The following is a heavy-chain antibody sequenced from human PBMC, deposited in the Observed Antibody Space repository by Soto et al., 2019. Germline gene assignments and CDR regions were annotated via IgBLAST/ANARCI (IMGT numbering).Heavy chain of an antibody. J-gene: IGHJ6*02. Sequence: ESLKISCKGSGYSFTSYWISWVRQMPGKGLEWMGRIDPSDSYTNYSPSFQGHVTISADKSISTAYLQWSSLKASDTAMYYCARYCSGGSCYTTRYYGMDVWGQGTTVTVSS. D-gene: IGHD2-15*01. CDR2: IDPSDSYT. CDR1: GYSFTSYW. CDR3: ARYCSGGSCYTTRYYGMDV. V-gene: IGHV5-10-1*01.